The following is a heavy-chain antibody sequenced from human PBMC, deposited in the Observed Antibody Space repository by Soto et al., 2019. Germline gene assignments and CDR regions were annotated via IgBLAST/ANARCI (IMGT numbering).Heavy chain of an antibody. Sequence: GESLKISCKGSGYSFSSYWIGWVRQLPGKGLEWMGIIYPGDSDTTYSPSFQGQVTISADKSISTAYLQWSSLMASDTAMYYCARHNRYSSTWFEGWFDPWGQGTLVTVSS. CDR2: IYPGDSDT. D-gene: IGHD6-13*01. CDR1: GYSFSSYW. V-gene: IGHV5-51*01. CDR3: ARHNRYSSTWFEGWFDP. J-gene: IGHJ5*02.